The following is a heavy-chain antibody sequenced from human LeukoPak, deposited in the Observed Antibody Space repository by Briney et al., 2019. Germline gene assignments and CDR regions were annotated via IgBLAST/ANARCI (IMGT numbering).Heavy chain of an antibody. J-gene: IGHJ4*02. CDR3: ASRYSTGLHFDF. Sequence: KASETLSLTCTASGDSISNSNYYWGWIRQPPGKGLEWIGTIYYSGTTYYNPSLKSRVAISVDTSRNQFSLRLNSITAADTAVYYCASRYSTGLHFDFWGQGTLVPVSS. V-gene: IGHV4-39*07. CDR1: GDSISNSNYY. CDR2: IYYSGTT. D-gene: IGHD2-8*02.